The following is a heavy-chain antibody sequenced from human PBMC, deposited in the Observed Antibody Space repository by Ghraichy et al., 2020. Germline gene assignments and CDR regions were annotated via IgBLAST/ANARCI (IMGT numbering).Heavy chain of an antibody. Sequence: GSLRLSCAASGFTFSSYGMHWVRQAPGKGLEWLAVIWYDGSNKYYADSVKGRFTISRDNSKNTLYLQRNSLRAEDTAVYYCARAPLVPAAPLDYWGQGTLVTVSS. CDR2: IWYDGSNK. V-gene: IGHV3-33*01. J-gene: IGHJ4*02. CDR3: ARAPLVPAAPLDY. CDR1: GFTFSSYG. D-gene: IGHD2-2*01.